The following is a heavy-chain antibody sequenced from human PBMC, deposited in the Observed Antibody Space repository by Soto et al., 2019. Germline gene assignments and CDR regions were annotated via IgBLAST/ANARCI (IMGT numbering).Heavy chain of an antibody. J-gene: IGHJ4*02. V-gene: IGHV3-23*01. Sequence: GGSLRLSCAASRLTFSSHGMSWVRQAPGKGLEWVSNISGSGTSTYYADSVRGRFTISRDNSKNTLYLEMNSLRADDTAVYYCATGGGLRHNDNWGQGTLVTVSS. CDR3: ATGGGLRHNDN. CDR2: ISGSGTST. D-gene: IGHD5-12*01. CDR1: RLTFSSHG.